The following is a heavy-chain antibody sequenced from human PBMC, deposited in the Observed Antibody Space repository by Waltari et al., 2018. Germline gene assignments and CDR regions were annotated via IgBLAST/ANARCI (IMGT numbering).Heavy chain of an antibody. D-gene: IGHD5-18*01. CDR3: ARWYRIQLWWYFDY. CDR1: GFTFSSYW. J-gene: IGHJ4*02. CDR2: IKQDGSEK. Sequence: EVQLVESGGGLVQPGGSLRLSCAASGFTFSSYWMSWVRQAPGKGLEWVANIKQDGSEKYYVESVKGRFTISRDNAKNSLYLQMNSLRAEDTAVYYCARWYRIQLWWYFDYWGQGILVTVSS. V-gene: IGHV3-7*01.